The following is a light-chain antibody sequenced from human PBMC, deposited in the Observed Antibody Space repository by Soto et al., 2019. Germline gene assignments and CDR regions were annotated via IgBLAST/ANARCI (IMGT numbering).Light chain of an antibody. J-gene: IGKJ1*01. CDR2: DAS. CDR3: QQRNSWPRT. V-gene: IGKV3-11*01. CDR1: QSVSSY. Sequence: EIVLTQSPATLSLSPGERATLSCRASQSVSSYLAWYQQKPSQAPRLLIYDASNMATGIPTRFSGSGSGTDVTLTISSLEPEDFAVYYCQQRNSWPRTFGQGTKVEIK.